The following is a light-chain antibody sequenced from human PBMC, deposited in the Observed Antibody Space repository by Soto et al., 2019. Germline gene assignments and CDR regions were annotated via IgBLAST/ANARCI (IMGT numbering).Light chain of an antibody. CDR3: YQYGTSPLT. CDR2: GAS. CDR1: QSVSNNF. V-gene: IGKV3-20*01. J-gene: IGKJ4*01. Sequence: EIVLTQSPGTLSLSPGEGATLSCRASQSVSNNFLAWYQQKPGQAPRLLIYGASSRAPGIPDRFSGSGSGTDFTLTISRLEPEDFAVYYCYQYGTSPLTFGRGTKVEIK.